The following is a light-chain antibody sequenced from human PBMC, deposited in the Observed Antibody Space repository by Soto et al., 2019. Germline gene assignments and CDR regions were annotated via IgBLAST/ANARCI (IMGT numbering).Light chain of an antibody. CDR2: QDY. CDR1: KLGNKN. Sequence: SYELTQPPSVSVSPGQTAGITGPENKLGNKNVCWYQQKTGQSPVLFIYQDYLRPSGVPERFSGSNSGNTATLTISGTQAMDDADYYCQAWDTGTVIFGGGTKVTVL. J-gene: IGLJ2*01. CDR3: QAWDTGTVI. V-gene: IGLV3-1*01.